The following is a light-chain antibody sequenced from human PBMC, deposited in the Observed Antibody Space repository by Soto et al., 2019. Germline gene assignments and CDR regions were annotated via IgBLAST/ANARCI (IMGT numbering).Light chain of an antibody. CDR1: KLGDKY. V-gene: IGLV3-1*01. CDR2: QDS. J-gene: IGLJ1*01. Sequence: SYELTQPPSVSVSPGQTAIITCSGDKLGDKYACWYQQKPGQSPVLVIYQDSKRPSGIPERFSGSNSGNTATLTISGTQAMDEADYYCQAWDSSTAYYVFGTGTKVTVL. CDR3: QAWDSSTAYYV.